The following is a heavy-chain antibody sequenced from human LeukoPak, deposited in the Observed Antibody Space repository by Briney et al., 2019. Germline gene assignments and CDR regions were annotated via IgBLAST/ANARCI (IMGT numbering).Heavy chain of an antibody. V-gene: IGHV3-30*02. J-gene: IGHJ4*02. CDR2: IRYDGSNK. D-gene: IGHD5-18*01. Sequence: GGSLRLSCAASGFTFDDYTMHWVRQAPGKGLEWVAFIRYDGSNKYYADSVKGRFTISRDNSKNTLYLQMNSLRAEDTAVYYCAKECGYSYGTTLSGEYYFDYWGQGTLVTVSS. CDR3: AKECGYSYGTTLSGEYYFDY. CDR1: GFTFDDYT.